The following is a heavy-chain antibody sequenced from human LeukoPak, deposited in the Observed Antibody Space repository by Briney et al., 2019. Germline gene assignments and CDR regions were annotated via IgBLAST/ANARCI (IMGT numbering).Heavy chain of an antibody. J-gene: IGHJ5*02. Sequence: PGGSLRLSCAASGFTFSSYEMNWVRQAPGKGLEWVANIKQDGSEKYYVDSVKGRFTISRDNAKNSLYLQMNSLRAEDTAVYYCAREPYGSGSYYNEPWFDPWGQGTLVTVSS. CDR3: AREPYGSGSYYNEPWFDP. V-gene: IGHV3-7*01. CDR2: IKQDGSEK. D-gene: IGHD3-10*01. CDR1: GFTFSSYE.